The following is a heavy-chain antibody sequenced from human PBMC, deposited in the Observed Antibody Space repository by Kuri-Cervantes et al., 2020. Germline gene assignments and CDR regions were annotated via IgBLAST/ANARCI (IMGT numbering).Heavy chain of an antibody. CDR1: GFTFSSYG. V-gene: IGHV3-30*18. CDR2: ISHDGSNK. Sequence: GESLKISCAASGFTFSSYGMHWVRQAPGKGLEWVAVISHDGSNKYYADSVKGRFTISRDNSKNTLYLQMNSLRAEDTAVYYCAKEKGITMIVVVKYYFDYWGQGTLVTVSS. D-gene: IGHD3-22*01. J-gene: IGHJ4*02. CDR3: AKEKGITMIVVVKYYFDY.